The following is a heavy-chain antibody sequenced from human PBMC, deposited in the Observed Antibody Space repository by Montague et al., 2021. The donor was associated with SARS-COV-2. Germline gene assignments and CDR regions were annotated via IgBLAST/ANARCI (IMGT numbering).Heavy chain of an antibody. CDR3: VGGGDAGSGRPDY. J-gene: IGHJ4*02. CDR2: VYFSGST. Sequence: SETLSLTCLVSGVSITSASYYWGWVRQAPGKELEWMGAVYFSGSTRDNPSLKSRVTMSLDSSKNQFSLILKWVTAADTAVYYCVGGGDAGSGRPDYWGQGTLVTVSS. D-gene: IGHD3-10*01. V-gene: IGHV4-39*07. CDR1: GVSITSASYY.